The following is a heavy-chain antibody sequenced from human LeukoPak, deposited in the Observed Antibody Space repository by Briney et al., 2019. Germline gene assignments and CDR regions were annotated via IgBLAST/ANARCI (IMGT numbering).Heavy chain of an antibody. CDR1: GFTFSRYA. J-gene: IGHJ4*02. Sequence: GGSLRLSCAASGFTFSRYAMHWVRQAPGKGLEWVAVISYDGSNKYYADSVKGRFTISRDNSKNTLYLQMGSLRDEDMGVYYCAGGSSWYRGIDYWGQGTLVTVSS. CDR2: ISYDGSNK. CDR3: AGGSSWYRGIDY. V-gene: IGHV3-30-3*01. D-gene: IGHD6-13*01.